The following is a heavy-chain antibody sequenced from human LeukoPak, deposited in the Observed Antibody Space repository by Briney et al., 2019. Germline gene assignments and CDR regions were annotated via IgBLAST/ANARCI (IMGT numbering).Heavy chain of an antibody. Sequence: KPSETLSLTCTVSGGSISSNYWSWIRQPPGKGLEWIGYIYHSGSTNYNPSLKSRVTILVDTSKNQFPLMLSSVTAADTAVYYCARYSAPVTSIDYWGQGTLVTVSS. CDR3: ARYSAPVTSIDY. V-gene: IGHV4-59*01. CDR2: IYHSGST. D-gene: IGHD2-21*02. J-gene: IGHJ4*02. CDR1: GGSISSNY.